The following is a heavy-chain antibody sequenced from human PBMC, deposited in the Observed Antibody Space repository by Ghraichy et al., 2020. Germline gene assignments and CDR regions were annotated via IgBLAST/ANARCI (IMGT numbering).Heavy chain of an antibody. CDR3: ARGTTDFWSGYYPPRFDP. V-gene: IGHV4-59*01. CDR2: IYYSGST. D-gene: IGHD3-3*01. Sequence: SETLSLTCTVSGGSISSYYWSWIRQPPGKGLEWIGYIYYSGSTNYNPSLKSRVTISVDTSKNQFSLKLSSVTAADTAVYYCARGTTDFWSGYYPPRFDPWGQGTLVTVSS. CDR1: GGSISSYY. J-gene: IGHJ5*02.